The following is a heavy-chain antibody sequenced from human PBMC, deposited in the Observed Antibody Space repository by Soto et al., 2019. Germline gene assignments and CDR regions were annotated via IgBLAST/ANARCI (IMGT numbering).Heavy chain of an antibody. J-gene: IGHJ6*03. CDR3: ARGETLWFGELGESPYYYYYMDV. Sequence: QVQLVQSGAEVKKPGASVKVSCKASGYTFTSYAMHWVRQAPGQRLEWMGWINAGNGNTKYSQRFQGRVTITRDTSASTAYMELSSLRSEDTAVYYCARGETLWFGELGESPYYYYYMDVWGKGTTVTVSS. D-gene: IGHD3-10*01. CDR1: GYTFTSYA. CDR2: INAGNGNT. V-gene: IGHV1-3*01.